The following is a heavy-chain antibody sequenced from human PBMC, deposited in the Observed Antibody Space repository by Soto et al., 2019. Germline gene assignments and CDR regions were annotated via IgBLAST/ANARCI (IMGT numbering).Heavy chain of an antibody. J-gene: IGHJ5*02. CDR1: GYSFTGYW. D-gene: IGHD3-22*01. CDR3: ARLERRITMIVA. CDR2: IDPSDSYT. V-gene: IGHV5-10-1*01. Sequence: LGECLTIACTCSGYSFTGYWISWVSQMPGKGLEWMGRIDPSDSYTNYSPSFQGHVTISADKSISTAYLQWSSLKASDTAMYYCARLERRITMIVAWGQGTLVTVSS.